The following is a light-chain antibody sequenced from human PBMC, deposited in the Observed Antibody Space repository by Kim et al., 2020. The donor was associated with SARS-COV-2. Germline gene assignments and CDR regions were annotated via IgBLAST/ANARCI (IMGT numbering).Light chain of an antibody. CDR2: DTS. J-gene: IGLJ2*01. Sequence: PGGTFTLPCGATAGPVTSGLWPYWYQQKPGQAPRTLIYDTSNKLSWTPARFSGSLLGGKAALTLSGAQPEDEADYYCSLSYTGVVIFGGGTQLTVL. V-gene: IGLV7-46*01. CDR1: AGPVTSGLW. CDR3: SLSYTGVVI.